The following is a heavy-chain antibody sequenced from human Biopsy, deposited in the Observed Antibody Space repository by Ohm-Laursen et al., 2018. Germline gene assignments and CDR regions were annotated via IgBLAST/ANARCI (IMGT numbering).Heavy chain of an antibody. J-gene: IGHJ5*02. D-gene: IGHD3-22*01. Sequence: ASVKVSCKASGYRFIDYYLHWVRQAPGQGLEWLGCINPNSGGTDYSQKFQGRVTVTRDTSVSTAYMELSRLKSDDTALYYCARGDYFDSNGYFWFDPWGQGTLVTVSS. CDR3: ARGDYFDSNGYFWFDP. CDR1: GYRFIDYY. V-gene: IGHV1-2*02. CDR2: INPNSGGT.